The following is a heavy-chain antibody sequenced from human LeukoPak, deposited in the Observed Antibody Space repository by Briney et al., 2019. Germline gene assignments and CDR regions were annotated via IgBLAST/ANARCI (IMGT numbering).Heavy chain of an antibody. CDR3: ARLGEEWLVHNWFDP. CDR1: GYIFTNYW. V-gene: IGHV5-10-1*01. CDR2: IDPRDSYS. Sequence: GESLKISCKGFGYIFTNYWITWVRQMPGKGLEWMGRIDPRDSYSNYSPSFQGHVTISVDKSISTVYLHWNSLKASDTAMYYCARLGEEWLVHNWFDPWGQGTLVTVSS. D-gene: IGHD6-19*01. J-gene: IGHJ5*02.